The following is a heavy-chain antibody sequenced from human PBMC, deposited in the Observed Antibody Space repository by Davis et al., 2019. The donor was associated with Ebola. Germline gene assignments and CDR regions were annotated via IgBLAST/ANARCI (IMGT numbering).Heavy chain of an antibody. J-gene: IGHJ1*01. CDR1: GFTFSSYA. CDR3: ARGDSSSWYHSSNAEYFQH. Sequence: GESLKISCAASGFTFSSYAMHWVRQAPGKGLEWVAVISYDGSNKYYADSVKGRFTISRDNSKNTLYLQMNSLRAEDTAVYYCARGDSSSWYHSSNAEYFQHWGQGTLVTVSS. CDR2: ISYDGSNK. D-gene: IGHD6-13*01. V-gene: IGHV3-30-3*01.